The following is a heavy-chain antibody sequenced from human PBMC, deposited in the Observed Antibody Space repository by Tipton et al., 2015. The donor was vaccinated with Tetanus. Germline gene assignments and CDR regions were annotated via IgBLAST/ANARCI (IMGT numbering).Heavy chain of an antibody. J-gene: IGHJ4*02. CDR2: ISSSSSYI. V-gene: IGHV3-21*01. CDR1: GFTFSSYS. Sequence: SLRLSCAASGFTFSSYSMNWVRQAPGKGLEWVSSISSSSSYIYYADSVKGRFTISRDNAKNSLYLQMNSLRAEDTAVYYCARDRRNYYDSSGYSDYWGQGTLVTASS. D-gene: IGHD3-22*01. CDR3: ARDRRNYYDSSGYSDY.